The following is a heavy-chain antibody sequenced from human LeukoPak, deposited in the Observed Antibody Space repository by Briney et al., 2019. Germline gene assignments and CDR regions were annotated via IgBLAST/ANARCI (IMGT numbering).Heavy chain of an antibody. CDR1: GFTFTSSA. J-gene: IGHJ3*01. V-gene: IGHV1-58*01. Sequence: SVKVSCKASGFTFTSSAVQWVRQARGQRLEWIGWFVVGSGNTNYAQKFQERVTITRDMSTSTVYMELSSLRSEDTAVYYCAAEGRPTVVTFRKGAVDLWGQRTMVTVSS. CDR3: AAEGRPTVVTFRKGAVDL. D-gene: IGHD4-23*01. CDR2: FVVGSGNT.